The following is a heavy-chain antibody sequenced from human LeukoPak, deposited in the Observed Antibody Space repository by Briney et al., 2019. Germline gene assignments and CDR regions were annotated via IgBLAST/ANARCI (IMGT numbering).Heavy chain of an antibody. CDR1: GGSISRSSYY. J-gene: IGHJ4*02. D-gene: IGHD3-10*01. Sequence: SETLSLTCTVSGGSISRSSYYWGWIRQPPGKGLEWIGSIYYSGSPYYNPSLKSRVTISVDTSKNQFSLKLSSVTAADTAVYYCARLWFGELYWGQGTLVTVSS. CDR2: IYYSGSP. V-gene: IGHV4-39*01. CDR3: ARLWFGELY.